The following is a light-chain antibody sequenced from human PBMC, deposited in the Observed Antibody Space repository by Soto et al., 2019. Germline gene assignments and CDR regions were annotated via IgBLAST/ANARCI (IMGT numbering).Light chain of an antibody. CDR1: SSDVGGYNF. CDR2: EVS. J-gene: IGLJ1*01. V-gene: IGLV2-14*01. CDR3: SSYTSSSTLV. Sequence: QSALTQPASVSGSPGQSITISCTGTSSDVGGYNFVSWYQQRPGKAPKLMIYEVSNRPSGVSNRFSGSKSGNTASLTISGLQAEDEADYYSSSYTSSSTLVFGTGTKVTVL.